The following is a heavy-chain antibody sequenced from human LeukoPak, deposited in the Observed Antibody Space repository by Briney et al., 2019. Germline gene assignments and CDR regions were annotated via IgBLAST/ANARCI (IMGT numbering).Heavy chain of an antibody. CDR1: GYSISSGYY. V-gene: IGHV4-38-2*02. Sequence: PSETLSLTCTVSGYSISSGYYWGWIRQPPGKGLEWIGSIYHSGSTYYNPSLKSRVTISVDTSKNQFSLKLSSVTAADTAVYYCARDGGVYDSSAAYWGQGTLVTVSS. J-gene: IGHJ4*02. CDR3: ARDGGVYDSSAAY. D-gene: IGHD3-22*01. CDR2: IYHSGST.